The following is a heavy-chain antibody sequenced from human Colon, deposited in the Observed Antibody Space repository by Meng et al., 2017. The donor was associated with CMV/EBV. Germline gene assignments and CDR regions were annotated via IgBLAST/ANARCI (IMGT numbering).Heavy chain of an antibody. CDR2: ISTSSTYI. J-gene: IGHJ4*02. CDR3: VRDLAVFGVVSENF. D-gene: IGHD3-3*01. Sequence: GESLRLSCTASGFTFSSYTMNWVRQAPGKGLEWVSSISTSSTYIFYADSVKGRFTISRDNAKNLVSLQMNDLRAEDTALYYCVRDLAVFGVVSENFWGQGTLVTVSS. V-gene: IGHV3-21*06. CDR1: GFTFSSYT.